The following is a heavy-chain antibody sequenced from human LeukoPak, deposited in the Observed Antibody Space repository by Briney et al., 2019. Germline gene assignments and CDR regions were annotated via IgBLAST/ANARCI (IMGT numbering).Heavy chain of an antibody. V-gene: IGHV1-46*01. J-gene: IGHJ4*02. CDR1: GYTFTSYY. D-gene: IGHD1-14*01. CDR3: ARDLGPYNQDY. CDR2: INPSGGST. Sequence: GASVKVSCKPSGYTFTSYYMHWVRQAPGQGLEWMGIINPSGGSTSYAQKFQGRVTMTRDTSTSTVYMELSSLRSEDTAVYYCARDLGPYNQDYWGQGTLVTVSS.